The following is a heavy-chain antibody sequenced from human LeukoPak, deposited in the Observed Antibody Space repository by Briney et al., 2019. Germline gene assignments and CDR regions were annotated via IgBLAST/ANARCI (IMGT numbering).Heavy chain of an antibody. D-gene: IGHD3-16*02. V-gene: IGHV4-4*02. CDR2: IFHTGSP. CDR3: ARDENGYVWGSFRA. CDR1: GGSISSSNW. J-gene: IGHJ5*02. Sequence: SGTLSLTCTVSGGSISSSNWWSWVRQSPGKGLEYIAEIFHTGSPNYNPSLKSRVTMSLDTSKNQFSLKLSSVTAADTAVYYCARDENGYVWGSFRAWGQGTLVTVSS.